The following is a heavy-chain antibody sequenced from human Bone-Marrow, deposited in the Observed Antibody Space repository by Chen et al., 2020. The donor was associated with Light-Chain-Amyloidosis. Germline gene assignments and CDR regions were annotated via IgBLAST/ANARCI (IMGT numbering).Heavy chain of an antibody. CDR3: ARRRDGYNFDY. CDR1: GNNFPNYW. CDR2: IYPDDSDA. J-gene: IGHJ4*02. V-gene: IGHV5-51*01. D-gene: IGHD5-12*01. Sequence: EVQLEQSGPEVNKPGAPLKISCKGSGNNFPNYWIGWVRQMPGKGLEWMGVIYPDDSDARYSPSFEGQVTISADKSITTAYLQWRSLKASDTAMYYCARRRDGYNFDYWGQGTLVTVSS.